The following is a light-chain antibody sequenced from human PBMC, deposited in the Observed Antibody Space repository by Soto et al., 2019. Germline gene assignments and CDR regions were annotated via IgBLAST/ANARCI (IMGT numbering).Light chain of an antibody. Sequence: QSALTQPASVSGSPGQSITNSCTGTSSDVGGYNYVSWYQQHPGKAPKLMIYDVNNRPSGVSNRFSGSKSGNTASLTISGLQTEDEADYYCSSYTSSSTLVFGTGTKVTVL. CDR3: SSYTSSSTLV. J-gene: IGLJ1*01. V-gene: IGLV2-14*03. CDR2: DVN. CDR1: SSDVGGYNY.